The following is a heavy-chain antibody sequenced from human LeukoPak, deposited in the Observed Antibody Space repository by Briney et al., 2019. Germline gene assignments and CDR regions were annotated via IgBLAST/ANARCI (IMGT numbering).Heavy chain of an antibody. Sequence: GGSLRLSCAASGFTFSSCAMSWVRQAPGKGLEWVSAISGSGGSTYYADSVKGRFTISRDNSKNTLYLQMNSLRAEDTAVYYCAKGETSYDILTGYYSHYDYWGQGTLVTVSS. CDR2: ISGSGGST. CDR1: GFTFSSCA. J-gene: IGHJ4*02. V-gene: IGHV3-23*01. D-gene: IGHD3-9*01. CDR3: AKGETSYDILTGYYSHYDY.